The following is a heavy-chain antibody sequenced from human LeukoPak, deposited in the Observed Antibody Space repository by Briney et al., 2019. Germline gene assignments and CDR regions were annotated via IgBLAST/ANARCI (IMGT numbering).Heavy chain of an antibody. V-gene: IGHV3-48*03. Sequence: GGSLRLSCAASGFTFSSYEMNWVRQAPGKGLEWVSHISSSGSTIYYADSVKGRFTISRDNAKNSLYLQMNSLRAEDTAVYYCARDLKQWLDDAFDIWGQGTMVTVSS. J-gene: IGHJ3*02. D-gene: IGHD6-19*01. CDR3: ARDLKQWLDDAFDI. CDR2: ISSSGSTI. CDR1: GFTFSSYE.